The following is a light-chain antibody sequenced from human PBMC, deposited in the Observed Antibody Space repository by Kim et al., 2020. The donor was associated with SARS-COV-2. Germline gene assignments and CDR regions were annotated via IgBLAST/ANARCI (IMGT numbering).Light chain of an antibody. CDR2: QDS. CDR3: QAWDSSTRVV. Sequence: VSPGQTASITCSGDKLGDKYACWYQQKPGQSPVLVIYQDSKRPSGIPERFAGSNSGNTATLTISGTQAMDEADYYCQAWDSSTRVVFGGGTQLTVL. V-gene: IGLV3-1*01. CDR1: KLGDKY. J-gene: IGLJ2*01.